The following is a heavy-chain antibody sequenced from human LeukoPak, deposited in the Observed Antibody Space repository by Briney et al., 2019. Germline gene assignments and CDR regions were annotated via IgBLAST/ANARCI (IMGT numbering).Heavy chain of an antibody. J-gene: IGHJ6*03. CDR1: GYTFTSYG. Sequence: ASVKVSCKASGYTFTSYGISWVRQAPGQGLEWMGWISTYNGNTNHAQKLQGRVTMTTDTSTSTAYMELRSLRSDDTAVYYCARTDIGHYYYYYMDVWGKGTTVTVSS. D-gene: IGHD2-15*01. V-gene: IGHV1-18*01. CDR2: ISTYNGNT. CDR3: ARTDIGHYYYYYMDV.